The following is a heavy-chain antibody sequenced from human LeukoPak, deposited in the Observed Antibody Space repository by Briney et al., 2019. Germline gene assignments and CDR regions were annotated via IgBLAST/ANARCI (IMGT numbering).Heavy chain of an antibody. CDR2: ISYGGST. Sequence: SETLSLTCTVSGGSMSNSYWSWFGPPPGKGREWIGHISYGGSTNYKPSLKTRVIISVDTSKNQFSLKLTSVTAADTAVYYCARHSLYNWNYPTGHYFDYWGQGTLVTVSS. CDR3: ARHSLYNWNYPTGHYFDY. D-gene: IGHD1-7*01. V-gene: IGHV4-59*08. J-gene: IGHJ4*02. CDR1: GGSMSNSY.